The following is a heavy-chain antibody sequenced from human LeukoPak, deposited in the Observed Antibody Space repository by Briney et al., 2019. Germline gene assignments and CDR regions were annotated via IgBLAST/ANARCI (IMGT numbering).Heavy chain of an antibody. V-gene: IGHV1-18*01. CDR3: AREVLLWFRESLSLDY. CDR1: GYTFTSYG. J-gene: IGHJ4*02. CDR2: ISAYNGNT. D-gene: IGHD3-10*01. Sequence: ASVKVSCKASGYTFTSYGISWVRQAPGQGLEWMGWISAYNGNTNYAQKLQGRVTMTTDTSTSTAYMELRSLRSDDTAVYYRAREVLLWFRESLSLDYWGQGTLVTVSS.